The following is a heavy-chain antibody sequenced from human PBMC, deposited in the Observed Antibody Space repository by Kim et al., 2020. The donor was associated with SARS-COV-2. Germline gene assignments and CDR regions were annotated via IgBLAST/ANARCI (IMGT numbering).Heavy chain of an antibody. J-gene: IGHJ5*02. CDR1: GGSISSSTYY. CDR2: IYYSGST. V-gene: IGHV4-39*01. CDR3: ARNTHRAVGGNWFDP. Sequence: SETLSLTCTVSGGSISSSTYYWGWIRQPPGKGLEWIGSIYYSGSTYYNPSLKSRVTISVDTSKNQFSLKLSSVTAADTAVYYCARNTHRAVGGNWFDPWGQGTLVTVSS. D-gene: IGHD6-19*01.